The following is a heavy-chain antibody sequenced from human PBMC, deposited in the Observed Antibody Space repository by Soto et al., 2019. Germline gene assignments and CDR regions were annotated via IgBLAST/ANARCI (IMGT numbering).Heavy chain of an antibody. D-gene: IGHD2-15*01. CDR1: GYIFTAYS. CDR3: AREENCSDGTCYSEYFQR. J-gene: IGHJ1*01. CDR2: VNPSGGST. V-gene: IGHV1-46*01. Sequence: GASVKVSCKASGYIFTAYSMHWVRQAPGQGLEWMGVVNPSGGSTNYAQKFQGRITMTRDTSTSTVYVDLSSLTSEDTAVYYCAREENCSDGTCYSEYFQRWGQGTLVTVSS.